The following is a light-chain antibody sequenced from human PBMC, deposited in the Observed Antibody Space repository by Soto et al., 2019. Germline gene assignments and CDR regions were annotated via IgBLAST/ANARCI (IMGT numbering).Light chain of an antibody. CDR1: QSVSGY. CDR3: QQRSNWQYT. Sequence: ELVLTQSPATLSLSPGERATLSCRASQSVSGYSAWYQQKPGQAPRLLIYDTSNRATGIPARFSGSGSGTDFTLTISGLEPEDFAVYYCQQRSNWQYTFGLGTRREIK. V-gene: IGKV3-11*01. CDR2: DTS. J-gene: IGKJ2*01.